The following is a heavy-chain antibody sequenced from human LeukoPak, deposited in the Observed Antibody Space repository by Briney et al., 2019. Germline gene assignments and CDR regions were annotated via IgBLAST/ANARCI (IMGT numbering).Heavy chain of an antibody. CDR3: ARSRQQWLVHYYYYMDV. V-gene: IGHV1-2*02. CDR1: GYTFSNYY. D-gene: IGHD6-19*01. CDR2: INPNSGGT. Sequence: ASVKVSCKASGYTFSNYYIHWVRQAPGQGLEWMGWINPNSGGTNYAQKFQGRVTMTRDTSISTAYMELSRLRSDDTAVYYCARSRQQWLVHYYYYMDVWGKGTTVTVSS. J-gene: IGHJ6*03.